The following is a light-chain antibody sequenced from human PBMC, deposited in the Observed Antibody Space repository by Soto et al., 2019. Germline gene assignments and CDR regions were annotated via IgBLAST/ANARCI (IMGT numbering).Light chain of an antibody. J-gene: IGKJ1*01. Sequence: IQITQSPSTLPASVGDRVTIPWRASQSMSSWFAWFQQRPGKAPNLLMYDASSLDSGVQSRFSGSGSGTEFTLTISSLQPDDFATYYCHQYGTCLCPFGQGTKVEI. CDR1: QSMSSW. V-gene: IGKV1-5*01. CDR3: HQYGTCLCP. CDR2: DAS.